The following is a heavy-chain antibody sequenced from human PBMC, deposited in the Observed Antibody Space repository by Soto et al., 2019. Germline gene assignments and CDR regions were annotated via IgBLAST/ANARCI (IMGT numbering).Heavy chain of an antibody. CDR3: ACIFSGGYGYGFYYYGMDV. D-gene: IGHD5-18*01. V-gene: IGHV4-39*01. CDR2: IYYSGST. J-gene: IGHJ6*02. Sequence: SETLSLTYSVSGGSISSSSDYWGWIRQPPGKGLEWIGSIYYSGSTYYNPSLKSRVTISVDTSKNQFSLKLSSVTAADTAVYYCACIFSGGYGYGFYYYGMDVWGQGTTVTVSS. CDR1: GGSISSSSDY.